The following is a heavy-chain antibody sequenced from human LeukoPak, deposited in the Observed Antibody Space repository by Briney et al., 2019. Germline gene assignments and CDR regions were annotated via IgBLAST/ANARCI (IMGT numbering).Heavy chain of an antibody. CDR1: GGSISSGSYY. J-gene: IGHJ4*02. Sequence: SETLSLTCTVSGGSISSGSYYWSWIRQPAGKGLEWIGRIYYSGSTNYNPSLKSRVTISVDTSKNQFSLKLSSVTAADTAVYYCAREDGGNFDYWGQGTLVTVSS. D-gene: IGHD4-23*01. CDR2: IYYSGST. V-gene: IGHV4-61*10. CDR3: AREDGGNFDY.